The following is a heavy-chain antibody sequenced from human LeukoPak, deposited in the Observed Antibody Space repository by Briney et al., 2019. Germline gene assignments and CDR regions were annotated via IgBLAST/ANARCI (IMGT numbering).Heavy chain of an antibody. J-gene: IGHJ4*02. V-gene: IGHV4-38-2*01. Sequence: SETLSLTCAVSGYSISSGYYWGWIRQPPGKGLEWIGIIYHSGNTYYNPSLKSRVTISVDTSKNQFSLKLNSVTAADTAVYYCARKGGLAAPFDYWGQGTLVTVSS. CDR1: GYSISSGYY. CDR2: IYHSGNT. D-gene: IGHD2-15*01. CDR3: ARKGGLAAPFDY.